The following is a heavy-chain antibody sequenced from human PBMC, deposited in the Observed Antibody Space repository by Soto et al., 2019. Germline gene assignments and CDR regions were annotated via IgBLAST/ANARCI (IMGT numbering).Heavy chain of an antibody. D-gene: IGHD6-19*01. CDR2: ISAYNGNT. CDR3: ARDCLDGNGWCYWYFDL. CDR1: GYTFTSYG. Sequence: QVQLVQSGAEVKKPGASVKVSCKASGYTFTSYGISWVRQAPGQGREWMGWISAYNGNTNYAQKLQGRVTMTTDTSTSTAYMELRSLRSDDTAVYYCARDCLDGNGWCYWYFDLWGRGTLVTVSS. J-gene: IGHJ2*01. V-gene: IGHV1-18*01.